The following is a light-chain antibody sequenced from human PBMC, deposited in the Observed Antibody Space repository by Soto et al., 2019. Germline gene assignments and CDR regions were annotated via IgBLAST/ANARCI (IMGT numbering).Light chain of an antibody. J-gene: IGKJ1*01. V-gene: IGKV3-15*01. CDR1: QSVSSSY. CDR2: GES. Sequence: EILFTQSPGTLSLSPGERATLSCRASQSVSSSYLAWYQQKTGQAPRLLIYGESARDTGIPARFSGSGSGTECTLTISRLQSEDFEVYFCQQYYDWPRTFGQGTKVDIK. CDR3: QQYYDWPRT.